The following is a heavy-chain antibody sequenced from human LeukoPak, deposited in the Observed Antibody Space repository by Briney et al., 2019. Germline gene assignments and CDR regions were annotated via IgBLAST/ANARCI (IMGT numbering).Heavy chain of an antibody. CDR1: GFTFSSYA. J-gene: IGHJ4*02. Sequence: GGSLRLSCEASGFTFSSYAMSWVRQAPGKGLEWVSAISGSGGSTYYADSVKGRFTISRDNSKNTLYLQMNSLRAEDTAVYYCAKDGYSSSWTLFDYWGQGTLVTVSS. CDR3: AKDGYSSSWTLFDY. CDR2: ISGSGGST. V-gene: IGHV3-23*01. D-gene: IGHD6-13*01.